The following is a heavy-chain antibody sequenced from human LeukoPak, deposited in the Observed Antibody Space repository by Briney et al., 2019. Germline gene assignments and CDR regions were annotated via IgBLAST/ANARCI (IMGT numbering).Heavy chain of an antibody. Sequence: PGGSLRLSCAASGFTFTDFYMSWIRQAPGKGLEWVSYISISGTTIYYADSVKGRFTFSRDNAKNSLYLQMNSLRAEDTAVYYCARQNDFWRGYYDYWGQGILVSVSS. CDR1: GFTFTDFY. D-gene: IGHD3-3*01. CDR3: ARQNDFWRGYYDY. J-gene: IGHJ4*02. CDR2: ISISGTTI. V-gene: IGHV3-11*01.